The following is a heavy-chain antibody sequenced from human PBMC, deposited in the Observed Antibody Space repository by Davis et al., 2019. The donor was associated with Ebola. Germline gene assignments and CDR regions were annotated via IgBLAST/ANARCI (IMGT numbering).Heavy chain of an antibody. D-gene: IGHD6-19*01. Sequence: GGSLRLSCAASGFTFSSYGMHWVRQAPGKGLEWVAVISYDGSNKYYADSVKGRFTISRDNSKNTAYLQMSSLKTEDTAVYYCTTQWLVLFARDYWGQGTLVTVSS. J-gene: IGHJ4*02. CDR2: ISYDGSNK. CDR1: GFTFSSYG. CDR3: TTQWLVLFARDY. V-gene: IGHV3-30*03.